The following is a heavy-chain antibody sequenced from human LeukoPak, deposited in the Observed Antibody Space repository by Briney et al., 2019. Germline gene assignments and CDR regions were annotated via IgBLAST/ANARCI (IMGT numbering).Heavy chain of an antibody. V-gene: IGHV3-30*04. CDR3: ARDLGPVDTAMR. J-gene: IGHJ4*02. CDR1: GFTFSSYV. CDR2: ISYDGSNE. Sequence: PGGSLRLSCAASGFTFSSYVMHWVRQAPGKGLEWVAIISYDGSNEYYADSVKGRFTISRDNSKNTLYLQMNSLRAADTAVYYCARDLGPVDTAMRWGQGTLVTVSS. D-gene: IGHD5-18*01.